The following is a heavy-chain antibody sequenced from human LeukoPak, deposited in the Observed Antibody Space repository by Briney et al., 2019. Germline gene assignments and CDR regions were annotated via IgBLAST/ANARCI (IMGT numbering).Heavy chain of an antibody. Sequence: GGSLRLSCAASGFTFSSYAMHWVRQAPGKGLEWVAVISYDGSNKYYADSVKGRFTISRDNSKNTLYLQMNSLRAEDTAVYYCANMASSGWYGGDYWGQGTLVTVSS. CDR2: ISYDGSNK. D-gene: IGHD6-19*01. J-gene: IGHJ4*02. CDR3: ANMASSGWYGGDY. V-gene: IGHV3-30*04. CDR1: GFTFSSYA.